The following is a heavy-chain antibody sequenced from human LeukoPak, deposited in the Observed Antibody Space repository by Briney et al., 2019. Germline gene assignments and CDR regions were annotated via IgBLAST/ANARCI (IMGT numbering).Heavy chain of an antibody. Sequence: PLETLSLTCTVSGGSVSSGSYYWSWIRQPPGKGLEWIGYIYYSGSINYNPSLKSRVTISVDTSKNQFSLKLSSVTAADTAVYYCARDSYGDLNYWGQGTLVTVSS. CDR1: GGSVSSGSYY. J-gene: IGHJ4*02. V-gene: IGHV4-61*01. D-gene: IGHD4-17*01. CDR3: ARDSYGDLNY. CDR2: IYYSGSI.